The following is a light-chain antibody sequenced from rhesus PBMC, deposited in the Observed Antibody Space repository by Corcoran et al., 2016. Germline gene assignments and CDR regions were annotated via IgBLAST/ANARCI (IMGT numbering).Light chain of an antibody. CDR3: LQDYTTPYS. CDR1: RGINRE. V-gene: IGKV1-94*01. J-gene: IGKJ2*01. Sequence: DIQMTQSPSSLSASVGDRVTVTCRASRGINREFSWYQQKPGKVPTLLIYGTSRLQTGASTRFSGIGSGTDSTLTISSLQPEDVATYSWLQDYTTPYSFGQGTKVEIK. CDR2: GTS.